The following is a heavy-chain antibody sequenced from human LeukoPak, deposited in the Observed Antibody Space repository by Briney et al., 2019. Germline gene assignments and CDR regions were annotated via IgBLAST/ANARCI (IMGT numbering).Heavy chain of an antibody. CDR2: IIPILDVT. Sequence: SVKVSCKAAGGTFTNYAINWVRQAPGQGLEWMGRIIPILDVTNYAQKFQGRVTITADQSTRTAYIELSSLRSEDTAAYYCARGGGVDILTGFQYWGQGTLVTVSS. V-gene: IGHV1-69*04. D-gene: IGHD3-9*01. CDR1: GGTFTNYA. CDR3: ARGGGVDILTGFQY. J-gene: IGHJ4*02.